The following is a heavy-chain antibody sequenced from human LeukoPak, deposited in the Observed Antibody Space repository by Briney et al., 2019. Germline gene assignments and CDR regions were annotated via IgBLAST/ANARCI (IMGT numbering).Heavy chain of an antibody. CDR1: GGTFSSYA. J-gene: IGHJ4*02. CDR3: ARGGPRVVIVNPLFDY. CDR2: IIPILGIA. D-gene: IGHD3-16*02. Sequence: ASVKVSCKASGGTFSSYAISWVRQAPGQGLEWMGRIIPILGIANYAQKFQGRVTITADKSTSTAYMELSSLRSEDTAVYYCARGGPRVVIVNPLFDYWGQGTLVTVSS. V-gene: IGHV1-69*04.